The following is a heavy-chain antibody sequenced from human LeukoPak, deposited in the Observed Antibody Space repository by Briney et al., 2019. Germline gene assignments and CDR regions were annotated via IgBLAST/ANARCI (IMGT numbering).Heavy chain of an antibody. D-gene: IGHD3-10*01. J-gene: IGHJ4*02. CDR1: GFTFYDYA. CDR2: ITWNSGTI. Sequence: PGRSLRLSCAASGFTFYDYAMHWVRQAPGKGLEWVSGITWNSGTIGYADSVKGRFTISRDSAKNSLYLQMNSLRAEDTALYYCARGYYAASVRFDYWGRGTLVTVSS. V-gene: IGHV3-9*01. CDR3: ARGYYAASVRFDY.